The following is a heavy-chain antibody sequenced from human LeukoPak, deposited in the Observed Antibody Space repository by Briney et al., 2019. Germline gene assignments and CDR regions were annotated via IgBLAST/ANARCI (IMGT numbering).Heavy chain of an antibody. D-gene: IGHD2-21*01. CDR2: VRYDGSNE. Sequence: GGSLRLSCAASGFVFSDYGMHWVRQAPGKGLEWVAFVRYDGSNEYYADSVKGRFTISRDNSKNTLYLQMNSLRVEDTAVYSCAKESGDGYQWEGPKYWGLGTLVTVSS. V-gene: IGHV3-30*02. J-gene: IGHJ4*02. CDR3: AKESGDGYQWEGPKY. CDR1: GFVFSDYG.